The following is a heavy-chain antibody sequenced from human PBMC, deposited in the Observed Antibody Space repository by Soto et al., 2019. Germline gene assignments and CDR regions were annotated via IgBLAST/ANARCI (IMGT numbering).Heavy chain of an antibody. CDR1: GYTFTSYD. D-gene: IGHD3-10*01. V-gene: IGHV1-8*01. Sequence: QVQLVQSGAEVKKPGASVKVSCKASGYTFTSYDINWVRQATGQGLEWMGWMNPNSGNTGYAQKFQGRVTMNRNTSISTAYMELSSLRSGGTAGYYWARGRLWFGGLVIDFWGQGTLVTVSS. CDR3: ARGRLWFGGLVIDF. CDR2: MNPNSGNT. J-gene: IGHJ4*02.